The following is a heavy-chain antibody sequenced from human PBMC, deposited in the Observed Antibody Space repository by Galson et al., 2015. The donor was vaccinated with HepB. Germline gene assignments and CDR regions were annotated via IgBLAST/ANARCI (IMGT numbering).Heavy chain of an antibody. Sequence: QSGAEVKKPGESLKISCKGSGYSFTSYWIGWVRQMPGKGLEWMGIIYLSDSDTRYSPSFQGQVTVSADKSISTAFLQWSSLKASDSAMYCCARALVDPGYFHHWGPGTLVTVSS. CDR2: IYLSDSDT. D-gene: IGHD3-16*02. CDR3: ARALVDPGYFHH. V-gene: IGHV5-51*03. CDR1: GYSFTSYW. J-gene: IGHJ1*01.